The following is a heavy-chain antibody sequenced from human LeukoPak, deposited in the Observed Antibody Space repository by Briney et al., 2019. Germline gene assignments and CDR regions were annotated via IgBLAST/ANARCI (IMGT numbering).Heavy chain of an antibody. CDR2: IRYDGSNK. Sequence: GGSLRLSCAASGFTFSSYGMHWVRQAPGKGLEWVSFIRYDGSNKYYADSVKGRFTISRDNSKNTLYLQMNSLRAEDTAVYYCAKDFIAVAYMDVWDKGTTVTISS. D-gene: IGHD6-19*01. J-gene: IGHJ6*03. CDR3: AKDFIAVAYMDV. V-gene: IGHV3-30*02. CDR1: GFTFSSYG.